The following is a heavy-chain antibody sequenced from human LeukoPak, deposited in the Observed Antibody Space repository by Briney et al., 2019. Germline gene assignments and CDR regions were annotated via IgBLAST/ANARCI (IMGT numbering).Heavy chain of an antibody. V-gene: IGHV3-23*01. CDR1: GFTFSSYA. D-gene: IGHD1-26*01. Sequence: GGSLRLSCAGSGFTFSSYAMSWVRQAPGKGPEWVSGISGSGGGAYYADSVKGRFTISRDDSKNTLSLHMNSLRGEHTAVYYCAKGFSGSYGSDFDYWGQGILVTVSS. CDR3: AKGFSGSYGSDFDY. CDR2: ISGSGGGA. J-gene: IGHJ4*02.